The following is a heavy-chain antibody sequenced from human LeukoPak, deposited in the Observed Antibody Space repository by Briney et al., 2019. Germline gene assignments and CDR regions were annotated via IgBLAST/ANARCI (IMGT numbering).Heavy chain of an antibody. Sequence: GGSLRLSCAASGFAFSDSWMTWIRQAPGKGLEWVAFIKGDGSAKKYVDSVKGRYTISRDNAKNSLFLQMNSLRAEDTAVYYCARDRGWIQHDIWGQGTMVTVSS. D-gene: IGHD5-18*01. J-gene: IGHJ3*02. CDR1: GFAFSDSW. V-gene: IGHV3-7*01. CDR3: ARDRGWIQHDI. CDR2: IKGDGSAK.